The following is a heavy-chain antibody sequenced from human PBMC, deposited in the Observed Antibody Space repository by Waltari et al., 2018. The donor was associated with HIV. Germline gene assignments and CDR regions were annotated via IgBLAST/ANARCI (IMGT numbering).Heavy chain of an antibody. Sequence: QVTLRESGPALVKPTQTLTLTCTFSGFSLNGSEMCVSWIRQPPGKALEWLALVDWDDDKYYSTSLKTRLSISTGTSKNQVVLTMTNMDPVDTATYYCARTSMYYQDGSGFYLFDYWGQGTQVTVSS. CDR3: ARTSMYYQDGSGFYLFDY. V-gene: IGHV2-70*01. J-gene: IGHJ4*02. D-gene: IGHD3-22*01. CDR1: GFSLNGSEMC. CDR2: VDWDDDK.